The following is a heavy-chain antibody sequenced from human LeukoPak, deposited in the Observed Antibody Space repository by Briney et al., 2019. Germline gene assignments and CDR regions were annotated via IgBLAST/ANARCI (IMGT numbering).Heavy chain of an antibody. Sequence: PGGSLRLSCAASGFTFSTFWMSWVRQAPGKGLEWVSVIYTGGTTYYADSVKGRFTIARGNSKNTLYIQMNSLRPEDTAVYYCARGGHWGQGTLVTVSS. CDR1: GFTFSTFW. CDR2: IYTGGTT. J-gene: IGHJ4*02. V-gene: IGHV3-53*01. CDR3: ARGGH.